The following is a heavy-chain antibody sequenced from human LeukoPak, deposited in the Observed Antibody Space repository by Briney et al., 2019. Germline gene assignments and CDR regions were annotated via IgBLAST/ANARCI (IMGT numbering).Heavy chain of an antibody. V-gene: IGHV3-73*01. D-gene: IGHD6-13*01. J-gene: IGHJ4*02. CDR1: GFTFSGST. CDR2: IRSKANSYAT. CDR3: TRVSRSWLEPFDY. Sequence: PGGSLRLSCAASGFTFSGSTMHWVRQASGRGLEWVGRIRSKANSYATEYAASVKGRFTISRDDSKNTAYLQMNSLKTEDTAVYYCTRVSRSWLEPFDYWGQGTLVTVSS.